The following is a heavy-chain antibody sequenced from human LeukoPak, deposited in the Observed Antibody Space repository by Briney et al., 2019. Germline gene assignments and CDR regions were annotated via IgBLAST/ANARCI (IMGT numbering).Heavy chain of an antibody. CDR3: ATEGYSSGPDLEY. D-gene: IGHD6-19*01. J-gene: IGHJ4*02. Sequence: ASVKVSCKASGYTFTGYYMHWVRQAPGQGLEWMGWINPNSGGTNYAQKFQGRVTMTRDTSISTAYMELSRLRSDDTAVYYCATEGYSSGPDLEYWGRGTLVTVSS. CDR2: INPNSGGT. CDR1: GYTFTGYY. V-gene: IGHV1-2*02.